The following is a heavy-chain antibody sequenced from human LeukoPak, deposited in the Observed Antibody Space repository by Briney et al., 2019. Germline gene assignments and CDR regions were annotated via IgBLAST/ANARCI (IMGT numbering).Heavy chain of an antibody. D-gene: IGHD3-10*01. J-gene: IGHJ4*02. Sequence: NPSETLSLTCTVSGGSINSYYGSWIRQPPGKGLEWIGYIYYSGSTNYNPSLKSRVTISVDTSKNQFSLKLSSVTAADTAVYYCAGGSGIPLDYWGQGTLVTVSS. V-gene: IGHV4-59*08. CDR2: IYYSGST. CDR3: AGGSGIPLDY. CDR1: GGSINSYY.